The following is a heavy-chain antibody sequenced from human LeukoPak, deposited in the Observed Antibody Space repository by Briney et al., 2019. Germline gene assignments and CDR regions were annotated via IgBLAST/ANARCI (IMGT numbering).Heavy chain of an antibody. Sequence: GGSLTLSRSASGFTFSSSVMQYVRQPPGKGLEYVSGISSSGGTIYYADSVKGGFSVSRDNSKNTLDLQMSSLRAEDTAVYYCVKDLTATTSAWGQGTLVIVSS. J-gene: IGHJ4*02. CDR3: VKDLTATTSA. CDR2: ISSSGGTI. V-gene: IGHV3-64D*09. D-gene: IGHD1-7*01. CDR1: GFTFSSSV.